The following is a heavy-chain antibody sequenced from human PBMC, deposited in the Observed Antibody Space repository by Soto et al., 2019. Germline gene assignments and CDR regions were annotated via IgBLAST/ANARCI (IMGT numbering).Heavy chain of an antibody. V-gene: IGHV6-1*01. Sequence: SQTLSLTCAISGNSVFSNSAAWNWIRQSPSRGLEWLGRTYYRSKWYNDYAGSVRSRITINPDTSKNQFSLHLNSVTPDDTAVYYCARDLSRFFQHWGLGTLVTVSS. CDR3: ARDLSRFFQH. CDR1: GNSVFSNSAA. J-gene: IGHJ1*01. CDR2: TYYRSKWYN. D-gene: IGHD3-3*02.